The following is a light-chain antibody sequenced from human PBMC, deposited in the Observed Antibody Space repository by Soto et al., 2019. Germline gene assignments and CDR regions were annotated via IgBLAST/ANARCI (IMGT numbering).Light chain of an antibody. CDR3: HQYGRSPKT. J-gene: IGKJ2*01. Sequence: EIVLTQTPRTLSLSPGDTATLSCRASQRFVSGHLAWYQQRPGQAPRLLIFAASSRATGIPDRFSGSGSGTDFTLTISRLEPEDVAVYYCHQYGRSPKTFGRGTKLEIK. V-gene: IGKV3-20*01. CDR2: AAS. CDR1: QRFVSGH.